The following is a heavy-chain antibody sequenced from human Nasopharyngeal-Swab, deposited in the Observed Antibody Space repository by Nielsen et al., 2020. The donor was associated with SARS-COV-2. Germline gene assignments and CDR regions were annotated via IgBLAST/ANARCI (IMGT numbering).Heavy chain of an antibody. D-gene: IGHD1-1*01. Sequence: GGSLRLSCAGSGFIFSNYWMHWVRQATGKGLEWLSGINPAGVTYSPDSVKGRFTISREDAKNSLYLHMNSLTAEDTAVYFCARGTSTSPGIDFWGQGILVTVSS. CDR2: INPAGVT. CDR1: GFIFSNYW. J-gene: IGHJ4*02. V-gene: IGHV3-13*01. CDR3: ARGTSTSPGIDF.